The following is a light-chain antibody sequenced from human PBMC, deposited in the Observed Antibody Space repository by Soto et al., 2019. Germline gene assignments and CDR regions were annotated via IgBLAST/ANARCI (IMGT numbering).Light chain of an antibody. CDR2: EVS. CDR3: CSYAGSYTIYV. CDR1: SSDVGGYNY. Sequence: QSALTQPASVSGSPGQSITISCTGTSSDVGGYNYVSWYQQHPGKAPKLMIYEVSQRPSGVPDRFSGSKSGNTASLTISGLQAEDEADYYCCSYAGSYTIYVFGTGTKLTVL. J-gene: IGLJ1*01. V-gene: IGLV2-11*01.